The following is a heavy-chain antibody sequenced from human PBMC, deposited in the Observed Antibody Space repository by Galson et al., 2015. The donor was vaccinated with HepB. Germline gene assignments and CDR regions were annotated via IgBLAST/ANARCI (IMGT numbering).Heavy chain of an antibody. Sequence: SLRLSCAASGFTFSSYVMHWVRQAPGPGKGLEWVAVIWYGVSNKYYADSVKGRFTISRDNSKNTLYLQMNSLRAEDTAVYYCARVRGVAAAGFDYWGQGTLVTVSS. CDR2: IWYGVSNK. V-gene: IGHV3-33*01. J-gene: IGHJ4*02. CDR3: ARVRGVAAAGFDY. CDR1: GFTFSSYV. D-gene: IGHD6-13*01.